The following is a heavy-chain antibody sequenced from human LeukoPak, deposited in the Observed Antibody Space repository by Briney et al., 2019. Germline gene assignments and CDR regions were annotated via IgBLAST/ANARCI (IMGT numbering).Heavy chain of an antibody. CDR3: ARVPSIAAVGIRLDY. Sequence: GVSLRLSCVASGFTFSNYGMHWVRQAPGKGLEWVAVISYDGRHKYYADSVKGRFTISRDNSKNTLYLQMNSLRAEDTAMYYCARVPSIAAVGIRLDYWGQGTLVTVSS. CDR1: GFTFSNYG. CDR2: ISYDGRHK. V-gene: IGHV3-30*03. D-gene: IGHD6-13*01. J-gene: IGHJ4*02.